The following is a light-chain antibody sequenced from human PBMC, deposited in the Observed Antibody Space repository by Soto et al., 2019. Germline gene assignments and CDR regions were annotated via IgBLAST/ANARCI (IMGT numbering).Light chain of an antibody. Sequence: EIVLTQSPGTLSLSPGERDTLSCRASQSVSSSYLAWYQQKPGQAXRLLIYGASSRATGIPDRFSGSGSGTDLTITISRLEPEDFEVYYCQQSGYSPITFGQGTRLEIK. CDR2: GAS. V-gene: IGKV3-20*01. CDR1: QSVSSSY. CDR3: QQSGYSPIT. J-gene: IGKJ5*01.